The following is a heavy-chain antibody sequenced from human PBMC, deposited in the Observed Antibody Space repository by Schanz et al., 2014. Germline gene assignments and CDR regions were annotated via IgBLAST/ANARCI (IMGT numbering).Heavy chain of an antibody. V-gene: IGHV3-23*01. CDR3: ARDLISSGWYG. Sequence: QLLESGGGLVQPGGSLRLSCAASGFTFSSYAMNWVRQAPGRGLEWVSGITRQGTTYYADFVKGRFSISRDLSSNTLYLQMNSLRVEDTAVYYCARDLISSGWYGWGQGTLVTVSS. CDR1: GFTFSSYA. CDR2: ITRQGTT. D-gene: IGHD6-19*01. J-gene: IGHJ4*02.